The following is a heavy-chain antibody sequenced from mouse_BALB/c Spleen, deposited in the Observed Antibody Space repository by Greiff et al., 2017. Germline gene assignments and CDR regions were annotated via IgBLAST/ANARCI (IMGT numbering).Heavy chain of an antibody. V-gene: IGHV1-5*01. CDR3: TSLLLRPYFDY. Sequence: DVQLQESGTVLARPGASVKMSCKASGYSFTSYWMHWVKQRPGQGLEWIGAIYPGNSDTSYNQKFKGKAKLTAVTSASTAYMELSSLTNEDSAVYYCTSLLLRPYFDYWGQGTTLTVSS. J-gene: IGHJ2*01. CDR1: GYSFTSYW. D-gene: IGHD1-1*01. CDR2: IYPGNSDT.